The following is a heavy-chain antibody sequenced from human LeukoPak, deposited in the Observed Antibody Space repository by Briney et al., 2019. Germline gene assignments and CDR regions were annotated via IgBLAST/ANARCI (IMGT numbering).Heavy chain of an antibody. V-gene: IGHV3-7*01. CDR2: IKRDGSEK. J-gene: IGHJ4*02. CDR3: ARGRGSWYGVYFDY. D-gene: IGHD6-13*01. Sequence: GRSLRLSCAASGFTFTDYWMSWVRQAPGKGLEWVANIKRDGSEKYYVDSVKGRFTISRDNAKNSLYLQLNSLRTEDTAVYYCARGRGSWYGVYFDYWGQGTLVTVSS. CDR1: GFTFTDYW.